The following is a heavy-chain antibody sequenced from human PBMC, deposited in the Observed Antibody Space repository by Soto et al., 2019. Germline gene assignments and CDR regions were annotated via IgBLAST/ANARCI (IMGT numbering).Heavy chain of an antibody. CDR2: IYHSGST. CDR1: SGSISSSNW. D-gene: IGHD5-12*01. V-gene: IGHV4-4*02. J-gene: IGHJ3*02. CDR3: ARYPGYSGNDAFDI. Sequence: QVQLQESGPGLVKPSGTLSLTCAVSSGSISSSNWWRWVRQPPGKGLEWIGEIYHSGSTNYHRSLKSRVTTAVDNSKNQFSLKLSSVTAADTAVYYCARYPGYSGNDAFDIWGQGTMVTVSS.